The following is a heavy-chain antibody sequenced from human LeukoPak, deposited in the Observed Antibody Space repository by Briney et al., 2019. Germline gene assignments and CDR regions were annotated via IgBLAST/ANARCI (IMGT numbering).Heavy chain of an antibody. J-gene: IGHJ6*03. CDR2: INHSGST. D-gene: IGHD3-10*01. V-gene: IGHV4-34*01. CDR3: ARGRRNYGSGSYYKLNYYYYYMDV. Sequence: PSETLSLTCAVYGGSFSGYYWSWIRQPPGKGLEWIGEINHSGSTNYNPSLKSRVTISVDTSKNQFSLKLSSVTAADTAVYYCARGRRNYGSGSYYKLNYYYYYMDVWGKGTTVTVSS. CDR1: GGSFSGYY.